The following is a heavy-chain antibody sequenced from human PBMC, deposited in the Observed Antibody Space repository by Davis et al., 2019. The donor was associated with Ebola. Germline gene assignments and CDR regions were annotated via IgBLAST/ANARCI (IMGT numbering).Heavy chain of an antibody. V-gene: IGHV3-21*04. J-gene: IGHJ6*02. CDR1: GFTFSNYA. Sequence: GSLRLSCAASGFTFSNYAMIWVRQAPGRGLEWVSSISSSSSYIYYADSVKGRFTISRDNAKNSLYLQMNSLRAEDTALYYCAKDRLAYYYGMDVWGQGTTVTVSS. CDR2: ISSSSSYI. CDR3: AKDRLAYYYGMDV.